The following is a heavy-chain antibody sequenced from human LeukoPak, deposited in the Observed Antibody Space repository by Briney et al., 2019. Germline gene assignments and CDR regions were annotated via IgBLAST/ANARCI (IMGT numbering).Heavy chain of an antibody. Sequence: GASVKVSCKASGYTFTSYGISWVRQAPGQGLEWMGWISAYNGNTNYAQKFQGRVTMTRDTSTSTVYMELSSLRSEDTAVYYCARAVTGTTIWFDPWGQGTLVTVSS. J-gene: IGHJ5*02. CDR2: ISAYNGNT. CDR1: GYTFTSYG. D-gene: IGHD1-7*01. CDR3: ARAVTGTTIWFDP. V-gene: IGHV1-18*01.